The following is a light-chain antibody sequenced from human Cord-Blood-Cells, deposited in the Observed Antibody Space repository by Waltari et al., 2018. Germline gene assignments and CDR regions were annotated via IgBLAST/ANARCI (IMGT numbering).Light chain of an antibody. Sequence: QSALTQPASVSGSPGQPITISCTGTSSDVGGYNYVSWYQQHQGKAPKLMIYDVSTRPAVVFNRFSGSKSGNTASLTIAGLQAEDEADYYCSSYTSSSTYVFGTGTKVTVL. CDR1: SSDVGGYNY. J-gene: IGLJ1*01. CDR3: SSYTSSSTYV. CDR2: DVS. V-gene: IGLV2-14*01.